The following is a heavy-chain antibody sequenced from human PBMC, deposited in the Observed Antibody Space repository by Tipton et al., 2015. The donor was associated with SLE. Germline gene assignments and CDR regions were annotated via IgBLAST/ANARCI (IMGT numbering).Heavy chain of an antibody. D-gene: IGHD5-24*01. Sequence: QLVQSGAEVKKPGESLKISCKGSGYRFSSYWIGWVRQRPGKGLEWMGIIYPGDSETRFSPSFQGQVTLSADKSINTAYLQWNDLKASDSAIYYCARHSDFDGREPSFYYGLDVWGQGTTVTVSS. J-gene: IGHJ6*02. CDR2: IYPGDSET. CDR3: ARHSDFDGREPSFYYGLDV. CDR1: GYRFSSYW. V-gene: IGHV5-51*03.